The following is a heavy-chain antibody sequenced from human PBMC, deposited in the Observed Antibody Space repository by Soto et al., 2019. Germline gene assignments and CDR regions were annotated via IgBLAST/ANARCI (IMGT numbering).Heavy chain of an antibody. CDR3: ARDSSSSGGYYYYYGMDV. V-gene: IGHV1-18*01. CDR2: ISAYNGNT. CDR1: GYTFTSYG. Sequence: ASVKVSCKASGYTFTSYGISWVRQAPGQGLEWMGWISAYNGNTNYAQKLQGRVTMTTDTSTSTAYMELRSLRSDDTAVYYCARDSSSSGGYYYYYGMDVWGQGTTVTVS. D-gene: IGHD6-6*01. J-gene: IGHJ6*02.